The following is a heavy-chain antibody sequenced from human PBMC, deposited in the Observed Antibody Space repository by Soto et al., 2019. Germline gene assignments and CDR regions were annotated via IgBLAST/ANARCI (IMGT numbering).Heavy chain of an antibody. CDR2: ISSSSSYI. CDR3: ARVLGPAAIADYYYGMDV. J-gene: IGHJ6*02. CDR1: GFTFSTYS. Sequence: GGSLRLSCAASGFTFSTYSMNWVRQAPGKGLEWVSSISSSSSYIYYADSVKGRFTISRDNAKNSLYLQMNSLRAEDTAVYYCARVLGPAAIADYYYGMDVWGQGTTVTVS. D-gene: IGHD2-2*01. V-gene: IGHV3-21*01.